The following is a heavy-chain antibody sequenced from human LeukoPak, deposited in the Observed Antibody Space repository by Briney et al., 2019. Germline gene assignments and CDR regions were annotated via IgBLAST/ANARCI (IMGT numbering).Heavy chain of an antibody. CDR2: IRYDGSDK. CDR3: AKDRRYCSSTTCPEC. D-gene: IGHD2-2*01. J-gene: IGHJ4*02. CDR1: KFTFSNYG. V-gene: IGHV3-30*02. Sequence: GGSLRLSCAASKFTFSNYGMHWVRQAPGKGLEWVAFIRYDGSDKYYADSVRGRFTVSRDNSKNTLYLQMSSLRAEDTAVYYCAKDRRYCSSTTCPECWGQGTLVTVSS.